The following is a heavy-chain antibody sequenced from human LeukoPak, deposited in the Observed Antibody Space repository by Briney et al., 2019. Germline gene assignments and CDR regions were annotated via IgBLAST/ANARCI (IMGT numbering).Heavy chain of an antibody. CDR3: ARGMVRGVKISG. CDR2: INSDGSST. D-gene: IGHD3-10*01. CDR1: GFTFSSYW. V-gene: IGHV3-74*01. J-gene: IGHJ4*02. Sequence: GGSLRLSCAASGFTFSSYWMHWVCQAPGKGPVWVSRINSDGSSTNYADSVKGRFTISRDNAKNSLYLQMNSLRAEDTAVYYCARGMVRGVKISGWGQGTLVTVSS.